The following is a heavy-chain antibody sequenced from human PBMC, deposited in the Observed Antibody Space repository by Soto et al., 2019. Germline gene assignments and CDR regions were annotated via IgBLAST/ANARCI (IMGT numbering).Heavy chain of an antibody. CDR2: VYYSGST. CDR3: ARGYYDSNGQSNTFDI. CDR1: GGSIYTYY. V-gene: IGHV4-59*01. Sequence: SETLSLTCNVSGGSIYTYYWNWIRQSPGKGLEWIGYVYYSGSTKYNPSLKSRVTISVDTSKNQFSLKLSSVTAADTAVYYCARGYYDSNGQSNTFDIWGQGTMVTVS. D-gene: IGHD3-22*01. J-gene: IGHJ3*02.